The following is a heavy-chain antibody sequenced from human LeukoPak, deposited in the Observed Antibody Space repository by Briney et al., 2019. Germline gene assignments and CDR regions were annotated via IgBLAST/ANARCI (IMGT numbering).Heavy chain of an antibody. CDR2: ISGSGGST. D-gene: IGHD5-18*01. CDR3: AQQTYSYGRDY. V-gene: IGHV3-23*01. Sequence: PGGSLRLSCAASGFTFSSYSMNWVRQAPGKGLEWVSAISGSGGSTYYADSVKGRFTISRDNSKNTLYLQMNSLRAEDTAVYYCAQQTYSYGRDYWGQGTLVTVSS. J-gene: IGHJ4*02. CDR1: GFTFSSYS.